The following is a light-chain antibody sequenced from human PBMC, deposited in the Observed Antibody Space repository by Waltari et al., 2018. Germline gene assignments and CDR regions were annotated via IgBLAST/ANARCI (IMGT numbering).Light chain of an antibody. CDR3: QQYNSYSYT. V-gene: IGKV1-5*03. CDR2: KAS. J-gene: IGKJ2*01. CDR1: QSISSW. Sequence: DIQITQSPSPLSASVGDGVTITCRASQSISSWLAWYQQKPGKAPKLLIYKASSLESGVPSRFSGSGSGTEFTLTISSLQPDDFATYYCQQYNSYSYTFGQGTKLEIK.